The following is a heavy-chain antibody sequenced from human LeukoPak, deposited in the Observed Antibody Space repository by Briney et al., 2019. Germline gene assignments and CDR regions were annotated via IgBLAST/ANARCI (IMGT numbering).Heavy chain of an antibody. J-gene: IGHJ4*02. V-gene: IGHV3-30*18. CDR2: ISFDGSNK. D-gene: IGHD4-17*01. Sequence: GGSLRLSCAASGFTLSSYDIHWVRQAPGKGLELVAVISFDGSNKYYADSVKGRFTISRDNSKNTLYLQMNGLRAEDTAVYYCAKDYGNGEHTPLDYWGQGTLVTVSS. CDR3: AKDYGNGEHTPLDY. CDR1: GFTLSSYD.